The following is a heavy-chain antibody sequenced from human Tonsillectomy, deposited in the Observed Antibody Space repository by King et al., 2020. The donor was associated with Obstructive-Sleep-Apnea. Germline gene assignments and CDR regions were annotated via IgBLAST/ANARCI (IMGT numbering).Heavy chain of an antibody. J-gene: IGHJ3*02. V-gene: IGHV5-51*01. Sequence: QLVQSGAEVKKPGESLKISCKGSGYSFTSYWIGWVRQMPGKGLEWMGIIYPGDSDTRYSPSFQGQVTISADQSISTAYLQWGSLKASDTAMFYSARHHPGSSSWVDAFDIWGQGTMVTVSS. D-gene: IGHD6-13*01. CDR1: GYSFTSYW. CDR2: IYPGDSDT. CDR3: ARHHPGSSSWVDAFDI.